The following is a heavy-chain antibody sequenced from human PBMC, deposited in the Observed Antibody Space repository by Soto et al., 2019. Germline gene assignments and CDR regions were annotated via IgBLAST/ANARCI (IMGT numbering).Heavy chain of an antibody. CDR1: GGTFSSYA. Sequence: ASVKVSCKASGGTFSSYAISWVRQAPGQGLEWMGGIIPIFGTANYAQKFQGRVTITADESTSTAYMELSSLRSEDTAVYYCARTTIAVAGLNYYFDYWGQGTLVTVSS. V-gene: IGHV1-69*13. D-gene: IGHD6-19*01. CDR3: ARTTIAVAGLNYYFDY. J-gene: IGHJ4*02. CDR2: IIPIFGTA.